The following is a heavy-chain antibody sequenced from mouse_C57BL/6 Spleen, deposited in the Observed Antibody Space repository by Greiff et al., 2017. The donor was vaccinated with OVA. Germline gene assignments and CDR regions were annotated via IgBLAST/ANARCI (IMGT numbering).Heavy chain of an antibody. J-gene: IGHJ4*01. CDR1: GYTFTSYW. CDR2: IHPNSGST. Sequence: QVQLQQPGAELVKPGASVTLSCKASGYTFTSYWMHWVKQRPGQGLEWIGMIHPNSGSTNYNEKFKNKATLTVDKSSSTAYMQLSSLTSEDSAVYYCARTPIYDGYYHYAMDYWGQGTSVTVSS. V-gene: IGHV1-64*01. CDR3: ARTPIYDGYYHYAMDY. D-gene: IGHD2-3*01.